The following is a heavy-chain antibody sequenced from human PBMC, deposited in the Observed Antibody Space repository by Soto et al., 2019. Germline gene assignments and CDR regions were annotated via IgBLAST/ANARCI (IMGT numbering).Heavy chain of an antibody. J-gene: IGHJ4*02. V-gene: IGHV3-30*18. D-gene: IGHD3-10*01. Sequence: QVQLVESGGGVVQPGRSLRLSCAASGFTFSSYGMHWVRQAPGKGLEWVAVISYDGSNKYYADSVKGRFTISGDNSKNTLYLQMNSLRAEDTAVYYCAKDRYGSGSYYNVWGQGTLVTVSS. CDR1: GFTFSSYG. CDR2: ISYDGSNK. CDR3: AKDRYGSGSYYNV.